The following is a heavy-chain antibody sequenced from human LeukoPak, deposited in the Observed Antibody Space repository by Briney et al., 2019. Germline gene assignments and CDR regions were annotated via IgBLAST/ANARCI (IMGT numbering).Heavy chain of an antibody. CDR1: GFTFSSYT. D-gene: IGHD3-3*01. V-gene: IGHV3-23*01. J-gene: IGHJ4*02. CDR2: ISGSGGST. CDR3: AKGYFGCGPYFDY. Sequence: PGGSLRLSCAASGFTFSSYTMSWVRQAPGKELEWVSAISGSGGSTYYADSVKGRFTISRDNSKNALYLQVNSLRAEDTAVYYCAKGYFGCGPYFDYWGQGTLVTVFS.